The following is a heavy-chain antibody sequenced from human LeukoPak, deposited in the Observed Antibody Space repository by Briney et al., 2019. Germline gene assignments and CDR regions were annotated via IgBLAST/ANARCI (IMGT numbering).Heavy chain of an antibody. CDR1: GFTVSSNY. J-gene: IGHJ6*02. D-gene: IGHD6-13*01. CDR2: IYSGGST. CDR3: ARLRGSWDYYYGMDV. V-gene: IGHV3-53*01. Sequence: PGGSLRLSCAASGFTVSSNYMSWVRQAPGKGLEWVSVIYSGGSTYYADSVKGRFTISRDNSKNTLYLQMNSLRAEDTAVYYCARLRGSWDYYYGMDVWDQGTTVTVSS.